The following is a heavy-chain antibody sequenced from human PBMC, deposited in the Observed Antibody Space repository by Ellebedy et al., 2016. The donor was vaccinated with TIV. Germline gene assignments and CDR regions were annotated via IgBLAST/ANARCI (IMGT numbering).Heavy chain of an antibody. Sequence: GESLKISCQASGYSFSTYWITWVRQMPGKGLEWMGKIVPTDSYTNYSPSFPGLVTISADASASTAYLQWPSLKASDSATYYCSRRRGYGKDVWGQGTTVTVSS. D-gene: IGHD3-10*01. CDR3: SRRRGYGKDV. V-gene: IGHV5-10-1*01. CDR1: GYSFSTYW. CDR2: IVPTDSYT. J-gene: IGHJ6*02.